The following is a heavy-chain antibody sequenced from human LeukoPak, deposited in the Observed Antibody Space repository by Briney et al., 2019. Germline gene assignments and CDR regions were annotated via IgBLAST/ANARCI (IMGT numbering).Heavy chain of an antibody. J-gene: IGHJ6*02. Sequence: GGSLSLSCAASGFTFITYTMAWARQAPGKGLEWVSVISGSGDITYYADSVKGRFTISRDNSKNTVYLQMNTLRAEDTAVYYCAKALGQCLVSGNGVDVWGQGTTVTVSS. D-gene: IGHD6-19*01. CDR3: AKALGQCLVSGNGVDV. CDR1: GFTFITYT. CDR2: ISGSGDIT. V-gene: IGHV3-23*01.